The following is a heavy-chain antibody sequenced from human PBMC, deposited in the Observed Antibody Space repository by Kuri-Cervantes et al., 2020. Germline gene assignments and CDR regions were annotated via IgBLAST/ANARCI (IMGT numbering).Heavy chain of an antibody. CDR3: TRSMVRGVPDY. V-gene: IGHV1-2*04. D-gene: IGHD3-10*01. CDR2: INPNSGGT. J-gene: IGHJ4*02. Sequence: ASVKVSCKASGYTFTGYYMHWVRQAPGQGLEWMGWINPNSGGTNYAQKFQGWVTMTRDTSISTAYMELRSLRSDDTAVYYCTRSMVRGVPDYWGQGTLVTVSS. CDR1: GYTFTGYY.